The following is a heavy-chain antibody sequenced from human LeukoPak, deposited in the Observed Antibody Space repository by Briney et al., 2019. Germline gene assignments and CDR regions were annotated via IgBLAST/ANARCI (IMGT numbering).Heavy chain of an antibody. CDR3: ARGVYGGNSYYYYYGMDV. D-gene: IGHD4-23*01. Sequence: GASVKVSCKASGGTFGSYAISWVRQAPGQGLEWMGGIIPIFGTANYAQKFQGRVTITADESTSTAYMELSSLRSEDTAVYYCARGVYGGNSYYYYYGMDVWGQGTTVTVSS. J-gene: IGHJ6*02. CDR2: IIPIFGTA. V-gene: IGHV1-69*13. CDR1: GGTFGSYA.